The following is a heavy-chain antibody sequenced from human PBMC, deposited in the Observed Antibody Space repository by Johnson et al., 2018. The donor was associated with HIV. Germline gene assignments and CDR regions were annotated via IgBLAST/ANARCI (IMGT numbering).Heavy chain of an antibody. CDR3: ARESKPFWYYYGSGSASDAFDI. D-gene: IGHD3-10*01. Sequence: QVQLVESGGGVVQPGKSLRLSCAASGFTFSSYDMHWVRQAPGKGLEWVAVISYDGSNKSYPDSVKGRFTISRDSAKNFLYLQMNSLRAEDTALYYCARESKPFWYYYGSGSASDAFDIWGQGTMVIVSS. J-gene: IGHJ3*02. CDR1: GFTFSSYD. V-gene: IGHV3-30-3*01. CDR2: ISYDGSNK.